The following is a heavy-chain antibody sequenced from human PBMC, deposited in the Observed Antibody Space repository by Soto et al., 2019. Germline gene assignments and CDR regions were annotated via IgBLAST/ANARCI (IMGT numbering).Heavy chain of an antibody. Sequence: QVQLQESGPGLVKPSQTLSLTCTVSGGSISSGDYYWSWIRQPPGKGLEWIGYIYYSGSTYYNPSLKSRVXTXVXXSQTQFSLKLRSVTAADTAVSYCARERPDGSRLDPWGQGTLVTVSS. CDR1: GGSISSGDYY. D-gene: IGHD6-13*01. CDR2: IYYSGST. CDR3: ARERPDGSRLDP. J-gene: IGHJ5*02. V-gene: IGHV4-30-4*01.